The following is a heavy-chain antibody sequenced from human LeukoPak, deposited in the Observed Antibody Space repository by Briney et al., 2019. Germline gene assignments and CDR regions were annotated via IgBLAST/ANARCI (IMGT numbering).Heavy chain of an antibody. V-gene: IGHV4-59*01. D-gene: IGHD5-24*01. CDR2: IYYLGCT. Sequence: SETLSLTCTVSGGSLSSYYWRWVRQPPGKGLEWIGYIYYLGCTNYTPSLKSPVTISVDTSKTHFSLKLSSVTAADTAVYYCARDRPSDGYNYSYYGMDVWGQGTTVTVSS. J-gene: IGHJ6*02. CDR3: ARDRPSDGYNYSYYGMDV. CDR1: GGSLSSYY.